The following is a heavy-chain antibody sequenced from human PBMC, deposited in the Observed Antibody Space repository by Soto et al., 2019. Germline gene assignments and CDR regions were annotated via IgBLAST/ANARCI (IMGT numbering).Heavy chain of an antibody. J-gene: IGHJ4*02. D-gene: IGHD2-21*01. Sequence: SETLSLTCAVSGASITYYYWNWIRQPPGRGLEWIVSFSSTGSTVYNPSLRSRVTISLDTSKNQFSLTLNSVTAADTAVYYCARGGGRPYHNHEFDLWGQGTLVTVSS. CDR3: ARGGGRPYHNHEFDL. CDR2: FSSTGST. CDR1: GASITYYY. V-gene: IGHV4-59*01.